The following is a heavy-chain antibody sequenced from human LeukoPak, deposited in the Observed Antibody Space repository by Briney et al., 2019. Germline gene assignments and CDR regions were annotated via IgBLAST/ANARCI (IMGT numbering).Heavy chain of an antibody. V-gene: IGHV3-23*01. CDR1: EFTFSSYA. Sequence: GGSLRLSCAGSEFTFSSYAMSWVRQAPGKGLEWVSAISGGGGSTYYADSVKGRFTISRDNSKNTLYLQMNSLRAEDTAIYYCAEPYSIHTFSYYFDYWGQGTLVTVSS. CDR2: ISGGGGST. J-gene: IGHJ4*02. CDR3: AEPYSIHTFSYYFDY. D-gene: IGHD1-26*01.